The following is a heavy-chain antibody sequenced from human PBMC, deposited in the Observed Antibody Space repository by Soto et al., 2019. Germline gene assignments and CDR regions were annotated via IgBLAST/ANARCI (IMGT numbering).Heavy chain of an antibody. V-gene: IGHV3-43*02. CDR3: AKVTYYYDSSGYFDI. Sequence: GGSLRLSCAASGFTFDDYAMHWVRQAPGKGLEWVSLISGDGGSTYYAGSVKGRFTISRDNSKNSLYLQMNSLRTEDAGLYFCAKVTYYYDSSGYFDIWGQGTMVTVSS. D-gene: IGHD3-22*01. CDR1: GFTFDDYA. CDR2: ISGDGGST. J-gene: IGHJ3*02.